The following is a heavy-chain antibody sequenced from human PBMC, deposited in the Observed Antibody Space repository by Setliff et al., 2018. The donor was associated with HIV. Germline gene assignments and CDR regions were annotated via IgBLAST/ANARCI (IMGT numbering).Heavy chain of an antibody. J-gene: IGHJ5*01. Sequence: GGSLRLSCAASGFTFSNSWMHWVRQAPGKGLVWVSRINTDGSSATYADSVKGRFTNSRDNAKNTLYLQMASLRAEDTAAYYCARGGANPSWFDSWGQGTLVTVSS. CDR2: INTDGSSA. CDR1: GFTFSNSW. D-gene: IGHD3-16*01. V-gene: IGHV3-74*03. CDR3: ARGGANPSWFDS.